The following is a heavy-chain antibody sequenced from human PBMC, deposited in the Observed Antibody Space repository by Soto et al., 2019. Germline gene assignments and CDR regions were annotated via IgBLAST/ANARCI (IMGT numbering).Heavy chain of an antibody. D-gene: IGHD2-15*01. CDR3: ARITVLYSPVGAFDI. CDR1: GGSFSGYY. J-gene: IGHJ3*02. CDR2: INHSGST. V-gene: IGHV4-34*01. Sequence: SETLSLTCAVYGGSFSGYYWSWIRQPPGKGLEWIGEINHSGSTNYNPSLKSRVTISVDTSKNQFSLKLSSVTAADTAVYYCARITVLYSPVGAFDIWGQGTMVTVSS.